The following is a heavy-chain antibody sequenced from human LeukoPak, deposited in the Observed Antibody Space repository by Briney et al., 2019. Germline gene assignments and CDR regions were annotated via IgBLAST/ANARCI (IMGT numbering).Heavy chain of an antibody. V-gene: IGHV1-46*01. J-gene: IGHJ6*02. D-gene: IGHD5-24*01. CDR1: GYTVTSYY. CDR2: LNPSGGSS. CDR3: ASVYKHGMDV. Sequence: VASAKVSCKASGYTVTSYYMHWVRQAPGQGLEWMAILNPSGGSSNYAQKFQGRATLTRATSTGTVYMELSSLRSEDTAVYYCASVYKHGMDVWGQGTTVIVSS.